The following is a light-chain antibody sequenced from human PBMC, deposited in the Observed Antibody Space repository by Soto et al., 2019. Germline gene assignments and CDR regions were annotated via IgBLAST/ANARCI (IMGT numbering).Light chain of an antibody. CDR3: QEFNSYAPGA. Sequence: DIQSTQSGSSLDAGVRRSITKNCRVSQSISSWLAWYQQKPGKAPKLLIYDASSLESGVPSRFSGSCSGTEFTLTVLSLQPDDFATYYSQEFNSYAPGAFGQGTKLDNK. J-gene: IGKJ1*01. V-gene: IGKV1-5*01. CDR2: DAS. CDR1: QSISSW.